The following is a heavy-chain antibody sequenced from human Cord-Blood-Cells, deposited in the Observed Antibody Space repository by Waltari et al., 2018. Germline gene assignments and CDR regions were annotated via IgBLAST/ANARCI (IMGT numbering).Heavy chain of an antibody. J-gene: IGHJ4*02. CDR1: GGTFSSYA. V-gene: IGHV1-69*01. CDR2: IIPIFGTA. CDR3: ARVPAYYCSGGSCYFDY. D-gene: IGHD2-15*01. Sequence: QVQLVQSGAEVKKPGSSVKVSCKASGGTFSSYAISWVRQAPGQGLEWMVGIIPIFGTANDAQKFQGRVTITAGESTSTAYMELSSLRSEDTAVYYCARVPAYYCSGGSCYFDYWGQGTLVTVSS.